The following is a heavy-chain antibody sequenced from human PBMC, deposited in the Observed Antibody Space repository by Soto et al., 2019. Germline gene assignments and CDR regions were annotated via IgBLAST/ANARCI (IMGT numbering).Heavy chain of an antibody. Sequence: QVQLQESGPGLMRPSETLSLTCTVSGASISPYYWIWIRQPPGKGLEWIASMYYSGSTTYHPSLTSRASTSVATSKNQFSLKLRSGTATDTALYFCARGARHEMDAMDVWGQGTTVTVSS. CDR2: MYYSGST. CDR3: ARGARHEMDAMDV. D-gene: IGHD2-2*03. CDR1: GASISPYY. V-gene: IGHV4-59*01. J-gene: IGHJ6*02.